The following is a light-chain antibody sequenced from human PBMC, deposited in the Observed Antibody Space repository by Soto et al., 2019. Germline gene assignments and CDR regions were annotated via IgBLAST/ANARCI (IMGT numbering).Light chain of an antibody. V-gene: IGLV2-23*01. Sequence: QSALTQPASVSGSPGQSITLSCTGTSSDVGSYSLVSWYQQYPVEAPRLMLYEGVKRPSGVSNRFSGSKSGNTASLTISGLQAEDEADYYCCAYAGSSTYVFGTGTKVTVL. CDR1: SSDVGSYSL. CDR2: EGV. CDR3: CAYAGSSTYV. J-gene: IGLJ1*01.